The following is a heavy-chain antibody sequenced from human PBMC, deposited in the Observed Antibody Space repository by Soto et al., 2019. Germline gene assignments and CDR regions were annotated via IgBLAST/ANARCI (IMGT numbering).Heavy chain of an antibody. D-gene: IGHD3-9*01. V-gene: IGHV4-31*03. J-gene: IGHJ5*02. Sequence: PSETLSLTCTVSGGSISSGGYYWSWIRQHPGKGLEWIGYIYYSGSTYYNPSLKSRVTISVDTSMNQFSLKLSSVTAADTAVYYCARDRYDILTGYHDWFDPWGQGTLVTVSS. CDR1: GGSISSGGYY. CDR3: ARDRYDILTGYHDWFDP. CDR2: IYYSGST.